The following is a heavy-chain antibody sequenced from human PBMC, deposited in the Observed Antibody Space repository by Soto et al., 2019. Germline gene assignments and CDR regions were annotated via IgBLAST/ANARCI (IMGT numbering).Heavy chain of an antibody. CDR2: ISAAADRT. CDR3: ARYSPCGDRCPIDY. J-gene: IGHJ4*02. CDR1: GFTLNNYA. Sequence: GGSLRLSCAASGFTLNNYAMNWVRQAPGKGLEWVSSISAAADRTYYADSVKGRFTISRDNSRNTLFLQMDSLRADDTAIYHCARYSPCGDRCPIDYWGQGTLVTVSS. V-gene: IGHV3-23*01. D-gene: IGHD2-21*01.